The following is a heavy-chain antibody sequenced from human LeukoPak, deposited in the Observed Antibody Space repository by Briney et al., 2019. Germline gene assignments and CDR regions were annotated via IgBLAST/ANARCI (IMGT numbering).Heavy chain of an antibody. CDR1: GYTLTELS. Sequence: ASVKVSCKVSGYTLTELSMHWVRPAPGKGLEWMGGFDPEDGETIYAQKFQGRVTMTEDTSTDTAYMELSSLRSEDTAVYYCATVSLGSGSYYKPNWFDPWGQGTLVTVSS. CDR3: ATVSLGSGSYYKPNWFDP. J-gene: IGHJ5*02. CDR2: FDPEDGET. V-gene: IGHV1-24*01. D-gene: IGHD3-10*01.